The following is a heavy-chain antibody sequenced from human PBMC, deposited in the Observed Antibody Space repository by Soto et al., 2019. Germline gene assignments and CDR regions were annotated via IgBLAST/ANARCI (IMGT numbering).Heavy chain of an antibody. J-gene: IGHJ5*01. V-gene: IGHV3-74*01. CDR2: ISSDGGGT. D-gene: IGHD6-13*01. Sequence: GGSLRLSCAASGFTFSTDCMHWARQGPGKGLVWVSRISSDGGGTTYADSVKGRFTISRDNANNTLYLQMNSLRAEDTAVYYCATSHTSSWKTLDSWGRGTLVSVS. CDR1: GFTFSTDC. CDR3: ATSHTSSWKTLDS.